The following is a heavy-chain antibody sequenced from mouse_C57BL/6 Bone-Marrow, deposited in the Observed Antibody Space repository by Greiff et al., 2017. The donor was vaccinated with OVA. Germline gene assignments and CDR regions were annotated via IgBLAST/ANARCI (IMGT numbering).Heavy chain of an antibody. CDR2: IHPNSGST. D-gene: IGHD1-1*01. Sequence: QVQLQQPGAELVKPGASVKLSCKASGYTFTSYWMHWVKQRPGQGLEWIGMIHPNSGSTNYNEKFKSKATLTVDKSSSTAYMQLSSLTSEDSAVYYCAREHYYGSSLAWFAYWGQGTLVTVSA. CDR1: GYTFTSYW. J-gene: IGHJ3*01. V-gene: IGHV1-64*01. CDR3: AREHYYGSSLAWFAY.